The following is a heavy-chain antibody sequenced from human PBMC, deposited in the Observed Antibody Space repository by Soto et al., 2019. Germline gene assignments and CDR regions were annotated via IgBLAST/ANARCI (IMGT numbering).Heavy chain of an antibody. V-gene: IGHV3-23*01. J-gene: IGHJ6*02. Sequence: GGSLRLSCAASGFPLSSYAMSWVRQSPGKGLEWVSSISVSGGSTYYADSVKGRFTISRDNSKNTLYLQMNSLRAEDTAVYYCAKDSTHGCSSTSCYPYYDYGMDVSGQGTRITVFS. D-gene: IGHD2-2*01. CDR2: ISVSGGST. CDR1: GFPLSSYA. CDR3: AKDSTHGCSSTSCYPYYDYGMDV.